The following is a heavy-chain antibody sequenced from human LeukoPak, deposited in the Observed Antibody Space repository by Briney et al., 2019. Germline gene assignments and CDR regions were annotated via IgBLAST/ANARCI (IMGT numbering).Heavy chain of an antibody. J-gene: IGHJ6*04. D-gene: IGHD3-10*01. CDR1: GGTFSSYA. CDR3: ARGHVRSTVRGVLYYYGMDV. V-gene: IGHV1-69*13. CDR2: IIPIFGTA. Sequence: GASVKVSCKASGGTFSSYAISWVRQATGQGLEWMGGIIPIFGTANYAQKFQGRVTITADESTSTAYMELSSLRSEDTAVYYCARGHVRSTVRGVLYYYGMDVWGKGTTVTVSS.